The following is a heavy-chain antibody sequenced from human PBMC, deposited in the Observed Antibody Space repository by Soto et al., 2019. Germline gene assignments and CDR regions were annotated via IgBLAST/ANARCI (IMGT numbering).Heavy chain of an antibody. J-gene: IGHJ6*02. CDR3: ANGGGYCSSGGNCYGLDV. D-gene: IGHD2-15*01. CDR1: GTSIKGYY. CDR2: IYHTGST. Sequence: SETLSLTCNVSGTSIKGYYWSWVRQSPGKGLEWIGYIYHTGSTLYNPSLKSRVTMSTDTSASQISLNLKSVTAADTAVYFCANGGGYCSSGGNCYGLDVWGHGTSVTVSS. V-gene: IGHV4-59*12.